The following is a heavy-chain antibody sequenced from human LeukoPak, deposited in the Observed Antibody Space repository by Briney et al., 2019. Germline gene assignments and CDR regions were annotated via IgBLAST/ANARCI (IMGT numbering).Heavy chain of an antibody. V-gene: IGHV3-21*01. CDR2: ISSSSSYI. Sequence: GGSLRLSCAASGFTFSSYGMNWVRQAPGKGLEWVASISSSSSYIYYADSVKGRFTISRDTAKNSLYLQMNSLRAEDTAMYYCARVLDSAWYSGYWGQGTLVTVSS. J-gene: IGHJ4*02. CDR3: ARVLDSAWYSGY. CDR1: GFTFSSYG. D-gene: IGHD6-19*01.